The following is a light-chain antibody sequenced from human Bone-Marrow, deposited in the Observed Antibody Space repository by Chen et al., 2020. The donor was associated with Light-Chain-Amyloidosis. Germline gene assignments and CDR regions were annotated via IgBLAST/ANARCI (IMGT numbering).Light chain of an antibody. CDR1: QSVGKK. CDR3: QHYKNWPPT. V-gene: IGKV3-15*01. CDR2: DII. J-gene: IGKJ1*01. Sequence: EIVMTQSPATLSVSPGESATLSCRASQSVGKKLAWYQQTPGQAPRLLIYDIITRATGIPARVSGSGCGTEFTLSISGLQSEDFAVYFCQHYKNWPPTFGQGTKVEIK.